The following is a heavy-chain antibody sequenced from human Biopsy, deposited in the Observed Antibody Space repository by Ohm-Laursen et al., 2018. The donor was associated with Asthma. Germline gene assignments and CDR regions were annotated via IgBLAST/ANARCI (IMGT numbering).Heavy chain of an antibody. Sequence: TQTLTLTCPFSGFSLRTPGVGVGWIRQSPGKALEWLALIYLDDYNLFRPSLKRRLTITKHPSKNQVVLTMTKMDPVDSGTYYCALSQDSGFDDHSPSWFDPWGQGTLVTVSS. V-gene: IGHV2-5*02. CDR3: ALSQDSGFDDHSPSWFDP. D-gene: IGHD3-9*01. CDR1: GFSLRTPGVG. CDR2: IYLDDYN. J-gene: IGHJ5*02.